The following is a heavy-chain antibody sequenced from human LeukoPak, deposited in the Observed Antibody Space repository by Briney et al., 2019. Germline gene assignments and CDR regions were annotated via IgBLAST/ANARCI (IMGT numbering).Heavy chain of an antibody. J-gene: IGHJ4*02. CDR2: INGDGSSA. V-gene: IGHV3-74*01. CDR1: GFTFSSYW. CDR3: ARSQGPYDY. Sequence: GGSLRLSCAASGFTFSSYWMNWVRQAPGKGLVWVSRINGDGSSANYADSVKGRFTISRDNAKNTLYLQLNSLRAEDTAIYYCARSQGPYDYWGQGTLVTVSS.